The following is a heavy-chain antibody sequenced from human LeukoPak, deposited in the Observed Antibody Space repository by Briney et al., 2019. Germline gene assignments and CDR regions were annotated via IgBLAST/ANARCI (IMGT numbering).Heavy chain of an antibody. J-gene: IGHJ4*02. CDR1: GGSISNYY. V-gene: IGHV4-59*08. CDR2: IYYSGST. Sequence: SETLSLTCTVSGGSISNYYWSWIRQPPGKGLEWIGYIYYSGSTNYNPSLKSRVTISVDTSKNQFSLKLSSVTAADTAVYYCARYVHGYFDYWGQGTLVTVSS. D-gene: IGHD3-10*02. CDR3: ARYVHGYFDY.